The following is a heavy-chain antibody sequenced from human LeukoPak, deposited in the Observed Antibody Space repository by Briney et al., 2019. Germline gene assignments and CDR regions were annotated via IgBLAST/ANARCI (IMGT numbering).Heavy chain of an antibody. V-gene: IGHV1-69*04. J-gene: IGHJ4*02. CDR3: ARSWGGDSSGYLHFDY. CDR1: GGTFSSYA. Sequence: SVKVSCKASGGTFSSYAISWVRQAPGQGLEWMGRIIPILGIANYAQKFQGRVTITADKSTSTAYMELSSLRSEDTAVYYCARSWGGDSSGYLHFDYWGQGTLVTVSS. D-gene: IGHD3-22*01. CDR2: IIPILGIA.